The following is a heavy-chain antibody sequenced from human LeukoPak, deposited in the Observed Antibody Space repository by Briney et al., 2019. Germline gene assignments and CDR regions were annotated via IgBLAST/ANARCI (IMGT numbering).Heavy chain of an antibody. Sequence: PGGSLRLSCAASGFTFNSYAMSWVRQAPGKGLEWVSAISGSGGTTYYADSVKGRFTVSRDNSKNTLFLQMNSLRAEDAAVYYCAKDPDTGFYRSGGNCYSDYWGQGTLVTVSS. CDR2: ISGSGGTT. CDR1: GFTFNSYA. J-gene: IGHJ4*02. CDR3: AKDPDTGFYRSGGNCYSDY. D-gene: IGHD2-15*01. V-gene: IGHV3-23*01.